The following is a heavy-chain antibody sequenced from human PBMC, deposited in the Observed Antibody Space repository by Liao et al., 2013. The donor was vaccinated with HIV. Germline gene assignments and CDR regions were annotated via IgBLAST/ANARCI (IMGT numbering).Heavy chain of an antibody. CDR1: GDSISNYY. V-gene: IGHV4-4*07. J-gene: IGHJ4*02. Sequence: QVQLQESGPGLVKPSETLSLTCTVSGDSISNYYWTWIRQPAGKGLEWIGRFYTSGSTNYNPSLKSRVTMSVDTSKNQFSLKLSSVTAADTAVYYCAREWFGELSPDYWGQGTLVTVSS. CDR2: FYTSGST. D-gene: IGHD3-10*01. CDR3: AREWFGELSPDY.